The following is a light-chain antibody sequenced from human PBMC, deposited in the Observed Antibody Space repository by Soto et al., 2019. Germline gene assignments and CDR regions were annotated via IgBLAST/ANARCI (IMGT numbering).Light chain of an antibody. CDR3: QQAKGFPLT. V-gene: IGKV1-12*01. Sequence: DIQMTQSPSSVSASVGDRVTITCRASQGISSWLAWYQQKPGKAPKLLIYTVSSLQSGVPSRFSGSCYGKEFSLTIGRLQPEDFATYSCQQAKGFPLTFGGGTKVQIK. CDR1: QGISSW. J-gene: IGKJ4*02. CDR2: TVS.